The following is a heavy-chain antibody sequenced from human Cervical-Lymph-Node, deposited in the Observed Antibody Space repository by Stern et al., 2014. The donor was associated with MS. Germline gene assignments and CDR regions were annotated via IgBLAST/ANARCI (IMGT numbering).Heavy chain of an antibody. CDR1: GGSISSAEYY. CDR2: IHSSGTT. J-gene: IGHJ4*02. Sequence: QLQLQESGPGLVKPSQTLSLTCAVTGGSISSAEYYWSWIRQSPGKGLEWIGYIHSSGTTYYNPSLKSRVTISVDTSKNQFSLNLRSVTAADTAVYYCSRDADGYSLVFGYWGRGTLVTVSS. CDR3: SRDADGYSLVFGY. D-gene: IGHD5-24*01. V-gene: IGHV4-30-4*01.